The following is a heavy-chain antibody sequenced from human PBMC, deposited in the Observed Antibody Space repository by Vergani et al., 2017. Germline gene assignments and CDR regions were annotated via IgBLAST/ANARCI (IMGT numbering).Heavy chain of an antibody. Sequence: QVHLVESGGGVVQPGRSLRLSCVVSGFTSSYYGMHWVRQAPGKGLEWVAVISYDGTQKYYADSVKGRFTISRDNSKSTLYLQMNSLRTEDTAVYYCARDRPRCRSTTCSFDAFDIWGQGTMVTVSS. D-gene: IGHD2-2*01. CDR3: ARDRPRCRSTTCSFDAFDI. CDR2: ISYDGTQK. V-gene: IGHV3-30*03. CDR1: GFTSSYYG. J-gene: IGHJ3*02.